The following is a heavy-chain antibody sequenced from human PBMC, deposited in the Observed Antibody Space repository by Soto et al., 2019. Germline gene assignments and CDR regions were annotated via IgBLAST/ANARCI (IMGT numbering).Heavy chain of an antibody. D-gene: IGHD1-7*01. Sequence: QVQLVESGGGVVQPGRSLRLSCAASGFTFSSYGMHWVRQAPGKGLEWVAGISYDGSNKYYADSVKGRFTISRDNSKNTLYLQMNSLRAEDTAVYYCAKGMTGTTGHDAFDIWGQGTMVTVSS. CDR3: AKGMTGTTGHDAFDI. CDR2: ISYDGSNK. J-gene: IGHJ3*02. CDR1: GFTFSSYG. V-gene: IGHV3-30*18.